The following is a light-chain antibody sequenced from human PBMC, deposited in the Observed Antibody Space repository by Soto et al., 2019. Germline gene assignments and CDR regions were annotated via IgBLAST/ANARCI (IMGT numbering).Light chain of an antibody. V-gene: IGKV3-20*01. Sequence: EIVLTQSPGTLSLSPGERATLSCRASQSVSDNYLAWYQQKPGQAPRLLIYDASSRATGIPDRFSGSGSGTDFTLTISRLEPEDFAVYYCQQYGTSPLYTFGQGTKLEI. CDR2: DAS. J-gene: IGKJ2*01. CDR1: QSVSDNY. CDR3: QQYGTSPLYT.